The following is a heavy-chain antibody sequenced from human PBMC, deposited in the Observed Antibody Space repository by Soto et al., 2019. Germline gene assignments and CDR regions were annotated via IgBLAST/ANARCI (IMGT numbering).Heavy chain of an antibody. Sequence: SETLSLTCTVSGGSISSYYWSWIRQPAGKGLEWIGRIYTSGITNYNPSLKSRVTMSVDTSKNQFSLRLSSVTAADTAVYYCARGIVVVPGNAFDIWGQGTMVTV. CDR3: ARGIVVVPGNAFDI. D-gene: IGHD2-2*01. J-gene: IGHJ3*02. V-gene: IGHV4-4*07. CDR2: IYTSGIT. CDR1: GGSISSYY.